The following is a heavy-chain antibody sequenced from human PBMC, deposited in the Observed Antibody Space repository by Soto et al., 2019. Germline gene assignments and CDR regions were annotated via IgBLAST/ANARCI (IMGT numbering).Heavy chain of an antibody. CDR1: GGSISRSDSS. J-gene: IGHJ4*02. V-gene: IGHV4-30-2*01. Sequence: TLSLTCAVSGGSISRSDSSWGWIRQPPGKGLEWIGYIYHSGSTYYNPSLKSRVTISVDRSKNQFSLKLSSVTAADTAVYYCARAGDSSGPVALGYWGQGTLVTVS. CDR2: IYHSGST. CDR3: ARAGDSSGPVALGY. D-gene: IGHD6-19*01.